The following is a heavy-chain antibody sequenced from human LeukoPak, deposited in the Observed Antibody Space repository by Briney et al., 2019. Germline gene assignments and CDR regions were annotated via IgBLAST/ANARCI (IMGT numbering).Heavy chain of an antibody. CDR2: INSDGSTT. Sequence: GGSLRLSRAASGFTFSSYWMHWVRQAPGKGLVWVSRINSDGSTTKYADSVKGRFTVSRDNGKNTLYLQMNSLRAEDTAVYYCARERYSDWFDPWGQGTLVTVSS. CDR3: ARERYSDWFDP. J-gene: IGHJ5*02. CDR1: GFTFSSYW. V-gene: IGHV3-74*01. D-gene: IGHD3-9*01.